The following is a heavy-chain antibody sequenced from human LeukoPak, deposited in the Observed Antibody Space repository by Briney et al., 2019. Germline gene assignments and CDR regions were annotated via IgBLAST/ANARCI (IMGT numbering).Heavy chain of an antibody. CDR3: AKEPRTTGTVYYYYYMDV. V-gene: IGHV3-23*01. CDR2: ISGSGGST. J-gene: IGHJ6*03. D-gene: IGHD1-1*01. Sequence: PGGSLRLSCAASGFTLSSYAMSWVRQAPGKGLEWVSAISGSGGSTYYADSVKGRFTISRDNSKNTLYLQMNSLRAEDTAVYYCAKEPRTTGTVYYYYYMDVWGKGTTVTISS. CDR1: GFTLSSYA.